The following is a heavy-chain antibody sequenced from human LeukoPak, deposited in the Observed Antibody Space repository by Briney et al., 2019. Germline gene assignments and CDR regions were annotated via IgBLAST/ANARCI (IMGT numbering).Heavy chain of an antibody. CDR3: ARGPRNDP. Sequence: ASVQLSCNTSGYAFTIRNFDWGRHGPGPGLEWMGWVHPNSGNTAYAQKFQGRVTMTRDTSISTAYMELSGLRFDDTAVYFCARGPRNDPWGQGTLVTVSS. CDR2: VHPNSGNT. D-gene: IGHD1-14*01. V-gene: IGHV1-8*01. J-gene: IGHJ5*02. CDR1: GYAFTIRN.